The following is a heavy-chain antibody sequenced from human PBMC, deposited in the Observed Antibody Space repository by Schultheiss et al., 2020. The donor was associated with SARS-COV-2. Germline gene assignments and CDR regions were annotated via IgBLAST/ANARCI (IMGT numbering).Heavy chain of an antibody. CDR1: GGSFSGYY. D-gene: IGHD1-26*01. V-gene: IGHV4-59*01. CDR2: IYYSGNT. Sequence: SETLSLTCAVYGGSFSGYYWSWIRQPPGKGLEWIGYIYYSGNTNYNPSLKSRVTISVDTSKSQFSLKLSSVTAADTAVYYCAREGEGGSIDYWGQGTLVTVSS. CDR3: AREGEGGSIDY. J-gene: IGHJ4*02.